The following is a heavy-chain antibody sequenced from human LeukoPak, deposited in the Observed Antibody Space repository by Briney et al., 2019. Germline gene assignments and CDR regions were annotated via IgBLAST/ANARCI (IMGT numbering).Heavy chain of an antibody. J-gene: IGHJ4*02. CDR2: ISGSSGII. CDR1: GFTFNTYT. D-gene: IGHD6-19*01. Sequence: GGSLRLSCAASGFTFNTYTMNWVRQAPGKGLEWVSYISGSSGIIDYADSVRGRFTISRDNAKNSLYLQMNSLRAEDTAVYYCAKGLQWLPFDYWGQGTLVTVSS. V-gene: IGHV3-48*01. CDR3: AKGLQWLPFDY.